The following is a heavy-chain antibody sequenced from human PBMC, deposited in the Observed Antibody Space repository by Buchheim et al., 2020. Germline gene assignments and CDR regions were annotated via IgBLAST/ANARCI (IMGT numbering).Heavy chain of an antibody. J-gene: IGHJ6*02. Sequence: QVQLQQWGAGLLKPSETLSLTCAVYGGSFSGYYWSWIRQPPGKGLEWIGEINHSGSTNYNPSLKSRVTISVDTSKNQFSLKLSSVTAADTAVYYCARAHYYGSGSYYKYYYYYYGMDVWGQGTT. D-gene: IGHD3-10*01. V-gene: IGHV4-34*01. CDR2: INHSGST. CDR3: ARAHYYGSGSYYKYYYYYYGMDV. CDR1: GGSFSGYY.